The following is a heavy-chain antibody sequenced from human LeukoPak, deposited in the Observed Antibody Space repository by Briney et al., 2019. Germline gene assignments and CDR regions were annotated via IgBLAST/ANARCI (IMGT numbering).Heavy chain of an antibody. CDR3: ARIPQFVRTIFDQSDV. D-gene: IGHD3-3*01. CDR2: IKQDGSEK. Sequence: PGGSLRLSCAASGFTFSSYWMSWVRQAPGKGLEWVANIKQDGSEKYYVDSVKGRFTISRDNAKNSLYLQMNSLRAEDTAVYYCARIPQFVRTIFDQSDVWGQGTTVTVSS. J-gene: IGHJ6*02. V-gene: IGHV3-7*01. CDR1: GFTFSSYW.